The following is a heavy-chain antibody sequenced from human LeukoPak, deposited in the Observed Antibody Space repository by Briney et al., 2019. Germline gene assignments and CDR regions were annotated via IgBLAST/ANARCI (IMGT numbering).Heavy chain of an antibody. CDR1: GFTFSSYA. CDR2: ISGSGGST. J-gene: IGHJ4*02. D-gene: IGHD2-2*01. CDR3: AKDDQLQDYFDY. Sequence: GGSLRLSCAASGFTFSSYAMSWVRQAPGKGLEWFSAISGSGGSTYYADSVKGRFTISRDNSKNTLYLQMNSLRAEDTAVYYCAKDDQLQDYFDYWGQGTLVTVSS. V-gene: IGHV3-23*01.